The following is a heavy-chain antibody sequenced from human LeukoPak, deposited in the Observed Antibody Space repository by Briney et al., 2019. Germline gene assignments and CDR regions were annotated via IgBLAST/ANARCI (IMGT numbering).Heavy chain of an antibody. CDR2: VNPNSGGT. V-gene: IGHV1-2*02. J-gene: IGHJ3*02. D-gene: IGHD2-2*01. CDR1: GHTFTGYY. Sequence: ASVKVSCKASGHTFTGYYMHWVRQAPGQGLEWMGWVNPNSGGTNYAQKFQGRVTMTRDTSISTAYMELSRLRSDDTAVYYCAGGVYCSSTSCYPMDAFDIWGQGTMVTVSS. CDR3: AGGVYCSSTSCYPMDAFDI.